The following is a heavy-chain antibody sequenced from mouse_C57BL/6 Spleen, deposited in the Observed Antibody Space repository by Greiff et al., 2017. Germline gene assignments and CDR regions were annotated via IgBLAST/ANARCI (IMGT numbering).Heavy chain of an antibody. Sequence: QVQLQQPGAELVRPGSSVKLSCKASGYTFTSYWMDWVKQRPGQGLEWIGNIYPSDSETHYNQKFKDKATLTVDKTSSTAYMQLSSLTSEDSAVYYCARDYYGSSWDYWGQGTTLTVSS. D-gene: IGHD1-1*01. CDR2: IYPSDSET. CDR1: GYTFTSYW. J-gene: IGHJ2*01. V-gene: IGHV1-61*01. CDR3: ARDYYGSSWDY.